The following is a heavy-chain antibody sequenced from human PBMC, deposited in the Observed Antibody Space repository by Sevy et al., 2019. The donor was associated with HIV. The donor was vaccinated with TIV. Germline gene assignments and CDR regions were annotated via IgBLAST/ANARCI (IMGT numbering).Heavy chain of an antibody. CDR1: GYRFTSYW. V-gene: IGHV5-51*01. CDR3: ARRGYDTSGYPQYYFDY. J-gene: IGHJ4*02. D-gene: IGHD3-22*01. Sequence: GESLKISCKASGYRFTSYWNAWVRQMPGKGLEWMGIIYPGDSETRYSPSFQGQVTISADKSISTAYLQWSSLRASDTAMFFCARRGYDTSGYPQYYFDYWGQGTLVTVSS. CDR2: IYPGDSET.